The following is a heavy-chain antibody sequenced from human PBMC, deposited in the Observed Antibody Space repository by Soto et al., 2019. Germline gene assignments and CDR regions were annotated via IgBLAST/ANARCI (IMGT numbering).Heavy chain of an antibody. V-gene: IGHV2-5*02. Sequence: QITLKESGPTLVKPTQTLTLTCTFSGFSLSTSGVGVGWIRQPPGKALEWLALIYWDDDKRYSPSLKSRLTITKVTSKNQVVLTMTNMDPVDTATYSCAHFLYDILTGYDYGMDVWGQGTTVTVSS. CDR3: AHFLYDILTGYDYGMDV. CDR2: IYWDDDK. CDR1: GFSLSTSGVG. D-gene: IGHD3-9*01. J-gene: IGHJ6*02.